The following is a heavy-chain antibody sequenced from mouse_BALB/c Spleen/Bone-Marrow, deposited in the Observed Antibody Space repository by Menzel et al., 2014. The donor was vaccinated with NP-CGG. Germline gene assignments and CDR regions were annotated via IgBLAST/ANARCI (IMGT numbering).Heavy chain of an antibody. V-gene: IGHV1S81*02. Sequence: QVQLQQPGAELVKPGASVKLSCKASGYTFSNYYMYWVKQRPGQGLEWIGESNPSNGGSNFNEKFKSKATLTVDKPSSTAYMQLSSLTSEDSAVYYCTRSNYGYWYFDVWGAGTTVTVSS. D-gene: IGHD1-1*01. CDR3: TRSNYGYWYFDV. CDR1: GYTFSNYY. J-gene: IGHJ1*01. CDR2: SNPSNGGS.